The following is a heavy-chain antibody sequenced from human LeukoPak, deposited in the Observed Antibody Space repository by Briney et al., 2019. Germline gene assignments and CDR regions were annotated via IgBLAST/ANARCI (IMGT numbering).Heavy chain of an antibody. CDR2: ISDSGDYT. V-gene: IGHV3-23*01. CDR3: AKDTSIGKYCTNGVCSPFDY. J-gene: IGHJ4*02. CDR1: GITFSSYA. D-gene: IGHD2-8*01. Sequence: PGGSLRLSCAASGITFSSYAMSWVRQAPGQGLEWVSVISDSGDYTSYADSVRGRFTISRDNSRNTLYLQMISLRPEDTAVYYCAKDTSIGKYCTNGVCSPFDYWGQGTLVTVSS.